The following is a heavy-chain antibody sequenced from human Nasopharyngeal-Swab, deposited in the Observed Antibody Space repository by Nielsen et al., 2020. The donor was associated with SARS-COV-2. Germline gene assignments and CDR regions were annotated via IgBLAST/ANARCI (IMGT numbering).Heavy chain of an antibody. CDR1: GFTFSSYD. J-gene: IGHJ4*02. V-gene: IGHV3-13*01. Sequence: GGSLRLSCAASGFTFSSYDMHWVRQATGQGLEWVSAIGTAGDTYYPGSVKGRFTISRENAKNSLYLQMNSLRAGDTAVYYCARGKYDSSGYYLGDYYFDYWGQGTLVTVSS. D-gene: IGHD3-22*01. CDR3: ARGKYDSSGYYLGDYYFDY. CDR2: IGTAGDT.